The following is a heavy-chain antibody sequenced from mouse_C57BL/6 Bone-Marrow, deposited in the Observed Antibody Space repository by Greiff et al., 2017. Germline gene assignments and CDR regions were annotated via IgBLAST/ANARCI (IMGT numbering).Heavy chain of an antibody. D-gene: IGHD2-3*01. CDR3: ARSGEGYYCYLYFDV. J-gene: IGHJ1*03. CDR1: GYTFTNYG. Sequence: VQLQQSGAELVRPGSSVKMSCKASGYTFTNYGIGWAQQRPGHGLEWIGDIYTGGGYTNYNEKFKGKATLTADKSSSTAYMQFSRLTSEDSAIYSWARSGEGYYCYLYFDVWGTGTTVTVSS. CDR2: IYTGGGYT. V-gene: IGHV1-63*01.